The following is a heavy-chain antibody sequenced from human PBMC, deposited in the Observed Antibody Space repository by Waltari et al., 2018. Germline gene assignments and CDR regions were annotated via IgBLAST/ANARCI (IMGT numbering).Heavy chain of an antibody. CDR3: ARDRFYYDSSASSDDAFDI. CDR1: GFTFSTHC. D-gene: IGHD3-22*01. J-gene: IGHJ3*02. V-gene: IGHV3-7*01. Sequence: EVQLVESGGGLVKPGGSLRLSCAAPGFTFSTHCMPWVRRGPGKGLEWVANIKHDGSDKFYVDSVKGRFTISRDNAKNSLFLQMNSLRADDTAVYYCARDRFYYDSSASSDDAFDIWGQGTMVTVSS. CDR2: IKHDGSDK.